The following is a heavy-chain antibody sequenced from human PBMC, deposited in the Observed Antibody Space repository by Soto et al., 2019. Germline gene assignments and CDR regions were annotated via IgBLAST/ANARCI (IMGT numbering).Heavy chain of an antibody. D-gene: IGHD6-6*01. J-gene: IGHJ4*02. CDR2: ISYDGSNK. V-gene: IGHV3-30*18. CDR1: GFTFSSYG. Sequence: GGSLRLSCAASGFTFSSYGMHWVRQAPGKGLEWVAVISYDGSNKYYADSVKGRFTISRDNSKNTLYLQMNSLRAEDTAVYYCAKGGPKQLVLLDYWGQGTLVTVSS. CDR3: AKGGPKQLVLLDY.